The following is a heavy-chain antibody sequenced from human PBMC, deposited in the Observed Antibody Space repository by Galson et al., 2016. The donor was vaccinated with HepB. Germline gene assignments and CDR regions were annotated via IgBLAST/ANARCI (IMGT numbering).Heavy chain of an antibody. CDR3: ASAPYSGYEARKFFYYYYGMDV. J-gene: IGHJ6*02. V-gene: IGHV3-11*04. CDR2: ISRSGNTV. Sequence: SLRLSCAASGFTFSDYYMSWVRQAPGKGLEWVSYISRSGNTVYYADSVKGRLTISRDNAKNSLYLQMNRLSAEDTAVYYCASAPYSGYEARKFFYYYYGMDVWGQGTAVTVSS. D-gene: IGHD5-12*01. CDR1: GFTFSDYY.